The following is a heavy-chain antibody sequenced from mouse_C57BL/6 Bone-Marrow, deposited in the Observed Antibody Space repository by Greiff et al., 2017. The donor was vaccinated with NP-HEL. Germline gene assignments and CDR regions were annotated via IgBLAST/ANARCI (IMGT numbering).Heavy chain of an antibody. J-gene: IGHJ1*03. CDR3: AIWLRRYFDV. CDR2: IYPGDGDT. Sequence: VKVVESGPELVKPGASVKISCKASGYAFSSSWMNWVKQRPGKGLEWIGRIYPGDGDTNYNGKFKGKATLTADKSSSTAYMQLSSLTSEDSAVYFCAIWLRRYFDVWGTGTTVTVSS. CDR1: GYAFSSSW. D-gene: IGHD2-2*01. V-gene: IGHV1-82*01.